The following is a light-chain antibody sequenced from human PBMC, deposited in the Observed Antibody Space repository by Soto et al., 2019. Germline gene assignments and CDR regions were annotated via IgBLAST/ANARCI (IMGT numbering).Light chain of an antibody. CDR3: QHYHNFPRT. J-gene: IGKJ2*01. Sequence: ISMTQSPPTLSVSPGGRVTLSCEASETISADLAWYHHRPGQAPRLLIYAASTRAPGVPARFSGSGSGTDVTLAIANLQPEDFGLYYCQHYHNFPRTFGQGTKLEIK. V-gene: IGKV3-15*01. CDR1: ETISAD. CDR2: AAS.